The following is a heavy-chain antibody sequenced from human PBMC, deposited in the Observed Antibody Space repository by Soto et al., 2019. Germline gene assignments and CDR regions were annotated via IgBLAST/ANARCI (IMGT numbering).Heavy chain of an antibody. CDR1: GFTFSTYT. D-gene: IGHD3-10*01. V-gene: IGHV3-21*01. Sequence: GGSLRLSCAASGFTFSTYTMNWVRQAPGKGLEWVSSISAGSRSIYYTDSLKGRSTVSRDNSKNSLYLQINSLKADDTAVYYCAIPTPGTLFDIRGQGTMVTVSS. CDR2: ISAGSRSI. J-gene: IGHJ3*02. CDR3: AIPTPGTLFDI.